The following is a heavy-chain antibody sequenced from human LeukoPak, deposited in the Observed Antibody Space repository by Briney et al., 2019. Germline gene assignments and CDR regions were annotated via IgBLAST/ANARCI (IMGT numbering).Heavy chain of an antibody. CDR1: GYTFTDYY. D-gene: IGHD6-13*01. J-gene: IGHJ6*03. Sequence: ASVKVSCKASGYTFTDYYMHWVHQAPGKGLEWVGRVDPEDGETIYAEKLQGRVTMTTDTSTSTAYMELRSLRSDDTAVYYCARSRTSGQQLVYYYYMDVWGKGTTVTVSS. CDR3: ARSRTSGQQLVYYYYMDV. V-gene: IGHV1-69-2*01. CDR2: VDPEDGET.